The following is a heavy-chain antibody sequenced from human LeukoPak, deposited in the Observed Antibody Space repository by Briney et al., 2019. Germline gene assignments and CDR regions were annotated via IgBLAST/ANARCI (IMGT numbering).Heavy chain of an antibody. V-gene: IGHV3-23*01. CDR1: GFTFSSYA. CDR3: AKPSRPIAAAGTLKSWFDP. D-gene: IGHD6-13*01. J-gene: IGHJ5*02. Sequence: PGGSLRLSCAASGFTFSSYAMSWVRQAPGKGLEWVSAISGSGGSTYYADSVKGRFTISRDNSKNTLYLQMNSLRAEDTAVYYCAKPSRPIAAAGTLKSWFDPWGQGTLVTVSS. CDR2: ISGSGGST.